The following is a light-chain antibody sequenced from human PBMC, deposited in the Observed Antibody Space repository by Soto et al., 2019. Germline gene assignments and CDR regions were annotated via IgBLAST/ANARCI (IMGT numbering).Light chain of an antibody. CDR3: QQFNSYPHS. J-gene: IGKJ5*01. CDR1: QGISSA. Sequence: AIQLTQSPSSLSASVGDRVTITCRASQGISSALAWYQQKPGIAPKLLIYDASSLESGVPSRFSGSGSGTDFTLTISSLQPEDFATYYCQQFNSYPHSFGQGPRLEIK. V-gene: IGKV1-13*02. CDR2: DAS.